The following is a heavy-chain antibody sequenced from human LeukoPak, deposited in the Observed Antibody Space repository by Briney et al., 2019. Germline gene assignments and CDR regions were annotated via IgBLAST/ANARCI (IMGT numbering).Heavy chain of an antibody. CDR2: ISGGGGNT. Sequence: QAGGSLRLSCAASGFTFSSYAMTWVRRAPGKGLEWVSGISGGGGNTYYADSVKGRFTISRDNSKNTLYLQMNTLRAEDTAVYYCAKDLQLIMLGYFDYWGQGTLVTVSS. CDR1: GFTFSSYA. J-gene: IGHJ4*02. V-gene: IGHV3-23*01. D-gene: IGHD3-16*01. CDR3: AKDLQLIMLGYFDY.